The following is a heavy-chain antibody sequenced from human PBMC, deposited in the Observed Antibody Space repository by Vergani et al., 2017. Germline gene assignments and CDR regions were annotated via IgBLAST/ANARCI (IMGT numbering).Heavy chain of an antibody. Sequence: QVQLVPSRCELKKPGASLKVSSKASGYTFTSYSMSWVRQAPGQGLEWMGWINTNTGNPTYAQGFTGRFVFSLDTSVSTAYLQISSLKAEDTAVYYCAREDNYGSGSYSLWFDPWGQGTLVTVSS. J-gene: IGHJ5*02. CDR3: AREDNYGSGSYSLWFDP. D-gene: IGHD3-10*01. V-gene: IGHV7-4-1*02. CDR2: INTNTGNP. CDR1: GYTFTSYS.